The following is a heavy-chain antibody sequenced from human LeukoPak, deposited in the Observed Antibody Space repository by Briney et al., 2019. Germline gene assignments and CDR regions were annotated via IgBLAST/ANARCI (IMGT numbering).Heavy chain of an antibody. J-gene: IGHJ5*02. Sequence: PGGSLRLSCAASGFTFSSYAMSWVRQAPGKGLEWVSAISGSGGSTYYADSVKGRFTISRDNSKNTLYLQMNSLRAEDTAVYYCAGYYYGSGSYKFDPWGQGTLVTVSS. CDR2: ISGSGGST. CDR3: AGYYYGSGSYKFDP. CDR1: GFTFSSYA. V-gene: IGHV3-23*01. D-gene: IGHD3-10*01.